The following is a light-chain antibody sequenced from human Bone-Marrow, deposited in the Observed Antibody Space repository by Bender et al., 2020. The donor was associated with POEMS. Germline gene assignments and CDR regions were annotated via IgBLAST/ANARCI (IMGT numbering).Light chain of an antibody. CDR3: QAWDTYSVI. CDR1: DLVDKY. CDR2: QDT. Sequence: SYEVTQPPSVSVSPGQTASITCSGDDLVDKYVAWHQQKPGQSPVLVIYQDTKRPSGIPERFSGSNSGNTATLTISGTQAMDEADYYCQAWDTYSVIFGGGTKLTVL. V-gene: IGLV3-1*01. J-gene: IGLJ2*01.